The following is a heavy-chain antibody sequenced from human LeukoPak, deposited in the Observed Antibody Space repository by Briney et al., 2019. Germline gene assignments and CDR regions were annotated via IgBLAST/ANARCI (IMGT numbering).Heavy chain of an antibody. Sequence: GGSLRLSCAASGFTFSDYYMSWIRQAPGKGLEWVSYISGSGSTIYYADSVKGRFTISRDNAKNSLYLQMNSLRAEDTAVYYCARELAYYDSSGYYDHFDYWGQGTLVTVSS. D-gene: IGHD3-22*01. CDR1: GFTFSDYY. J-gene: IGHJ4*02. CDR2: ISGSGSTI. V-gene: IGHV3-11*01. CDR3: ARELAYYDSSGYYDHFDY.